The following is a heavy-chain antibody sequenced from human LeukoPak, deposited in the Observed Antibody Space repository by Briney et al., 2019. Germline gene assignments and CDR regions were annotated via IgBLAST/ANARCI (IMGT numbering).Heavy chain of an antibody. Sequence: GGSLRLSCAPSGFTFDDYAIHWVRQAQGKGLEWVSGISWNSGSIGYADSVKGRFTISRDNAKNSLYLQMNSLRAEDTALYYCAKSEMATIPPAYWGQGTLVTVSS. V-gene: IGHV3-9*01. CDR2: ISWNSGSI. J-gene: IGHJ4*02. CDR3: AKSEMATIPPAY. D-gene: IGHD5-24*01. CDR1: GFTFDDYA.